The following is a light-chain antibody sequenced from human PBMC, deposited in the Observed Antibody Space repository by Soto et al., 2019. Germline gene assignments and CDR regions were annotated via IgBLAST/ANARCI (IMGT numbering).Light chain of an antibody. J-gene: IGKJ1*01. V-gene: IGKV3-20*01. CDR3: QHFGSSRGT. CDR1: QSVDSSY. Sequence: EIVLAHSPRTLSLFPGESATLSFRSSQSVDSSYLAWYHQRNGQAPRLLIYGASSRATGIPDRFSGSGYGTDFNLTISRLEPEDFAVYYCQHFGSSRGTFGQGTKVDIK. CDR2: GAS.